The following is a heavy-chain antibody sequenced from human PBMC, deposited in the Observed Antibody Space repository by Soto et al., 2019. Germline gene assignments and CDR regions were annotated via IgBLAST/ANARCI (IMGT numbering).Heavy chain of an antibody. Sequence: SEALSLTSTLPGGSISSSRSYRGWIRQPPGKGLEWIGSIYYSGSTYYNPSLKSQVTISVDTSKNQFSLKLSSVTAADTAVYYCARQYYYGSGSHSGGLDYWGQGTLVTSPQ. J-gene: IGHJ4*02. V-gene: IGHV4-39*01. CDR3: ARQYYYGSGSHSGGLDY. CDR2: IYYSGST. CDR1: GGSISSSRSY. D-gene: IGHD3-10*01.